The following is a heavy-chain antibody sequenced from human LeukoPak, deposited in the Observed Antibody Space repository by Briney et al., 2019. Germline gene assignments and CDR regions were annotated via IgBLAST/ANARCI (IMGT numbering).Heavy chain of an antibody. J-gene: IGHJ4*02. CDR1: GFTFSGYS. Sequence: GGSLRLSCVGSGFTFSGYSMNWVRQAPGKGLEWVSSISSSTSYIHYADSVRGRFTISRDNAMSSVYLQMNSLRAEDTAVYYCATDPWQGRGLLDYWGQGTLVTVSS. CDR2: ISSSTSYI. V-gene: IGHV3-21*01. CDR3: ATDPWQGRGLLDY. D-gene: IGHD3-10*01.